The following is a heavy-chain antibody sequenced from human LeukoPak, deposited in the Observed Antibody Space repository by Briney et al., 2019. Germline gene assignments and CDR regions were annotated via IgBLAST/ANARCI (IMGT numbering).Heavy chain of an antibody. D-gene: IGHD3-9*01. Sequence: SETLSLTCAVYGGSFSGYYWSWIRQPPGKGLEWIGEINHSGSTNYNPSLKSRVTISVDTSKNQFSLKLSSVTAADTAVYYCARRRANYDILTGPDYYYMDVWGKGTTVTISS. CDR3: ARRRANYDILTGPDYYYMDV. CDR2: INHSGST. J-gene: IGHJ6*03. CDR1: GGSFSGYY. V-gene: IGHV4-34*01.